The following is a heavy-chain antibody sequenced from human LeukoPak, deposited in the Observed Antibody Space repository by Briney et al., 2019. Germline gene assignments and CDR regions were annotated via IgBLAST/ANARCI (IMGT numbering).Heavy chain of an antibody. CDR1: GFTFSSYW. CDR2: IKEDGSEK. Sequence: GSLRLSCAASGFTFSSYWMSWVRQAPGKGLEWVANIKEDGSEKYYVDSVKGRFTISRDNAKNSLYLQMNSLRAEDTAVYYCAREAHYSGSYPLDYWGQGTLVTVSS. D-gene: IGHD1-26*01. V-gene: IGHV3-7*01. CDR3: AREAHYSGSYPLDY. J-gene: IGHJ4*02.